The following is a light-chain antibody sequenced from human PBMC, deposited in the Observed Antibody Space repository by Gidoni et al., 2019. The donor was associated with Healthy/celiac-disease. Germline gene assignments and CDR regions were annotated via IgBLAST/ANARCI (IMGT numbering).Light chain of an antibody. J-gene: IGKJ3*01. CDR3: QQSYSTLLT. CDR2: AAS. V-gene: IGKV1-39*01. Sequence: DIQMTPSPSSLSASVGDRVTIICRASQSISSYLNWYQQKPGKAPKLLIYAASSLQSGGPTRFSGSGSGTDFTLTISSLQPEDFATYYCQQSYSTLLTFGPGTKVDIK. CDR1: QSISSY.